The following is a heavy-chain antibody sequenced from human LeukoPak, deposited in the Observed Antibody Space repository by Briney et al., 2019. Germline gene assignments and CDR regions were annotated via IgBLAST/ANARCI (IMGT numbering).Heavy chain of an antibody. CDR2: IYHSGST. Sequence: SETLSLTCAVSGYSISSGYYWGWIRQPPGKGLEWIGSIYHSGSTYYNPSLKSRVTISVDTSKNQFSLKLSSVTAADTAVYYCARLGGIGTIYGTGDYWGQGTLVTVSS. J-gene: IGHJ4*02. V-gene: IGHV4-38-2*01. D-gene: IGHD3-9*01. CDR1: GYSISSGYY. CDR3: ARLGGIGTIYGTGDY.